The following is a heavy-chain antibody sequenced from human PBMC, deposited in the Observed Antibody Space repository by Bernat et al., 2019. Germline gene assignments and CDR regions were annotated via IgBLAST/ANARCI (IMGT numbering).Heavy chain of an antibody. CDR1: GYTFSSYG. Sequence: QVQLVQSGAEVKKPGASVKVSCKASGYTFSSYGISWVRQAPGQGLEWMGWISVYNGNTNYAQNLQGRVTMSTDTSTSTVYMELRSLTADDTAVYYCARDSAEYGDYGGINYWGQGTLVTVSS. V-gene: IGHV1-18*01. D-gene: IGHD4-17*01. CDR2: ISVYNGNT. J-gene: IGHJ4*02. CDR3: ARDSAEYGDYGGINY.